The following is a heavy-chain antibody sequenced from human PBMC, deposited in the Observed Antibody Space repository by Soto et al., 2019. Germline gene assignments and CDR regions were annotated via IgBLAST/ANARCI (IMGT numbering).Heavy chain of an antibody. J-gene: IGHJ6*03. Sequence: SSETLSLTCTVSGGSISSYYWSWIRQPPGKGLEWIGYIYYSGSTNYNPSLKSRVTISVDTSKNQFSLKLSSVTAADTAVYYCARLSRCAFFYYYYYMDVWGKGTTVTFSS. CDR2: IYYSGST. CDR1: GGSISSYY. V-gene: IGHV4-59*01. CDR3: ARLSRCAFFYYYYYMDV.